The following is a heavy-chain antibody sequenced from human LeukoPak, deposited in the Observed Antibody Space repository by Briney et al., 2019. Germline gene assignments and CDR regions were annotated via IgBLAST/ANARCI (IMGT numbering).Heavy chain of an antibody. D-gene: IGHD2-21*01. Sequence: GGSLRLSCAASGFTVSSYWMHWVRQVPGKGLVWVSRMNVEGSVTSYADFVKGRFTISRDIAKNTLYLQMNTLTAEDTAVYYCARDFGGDSDFWGQGTLVTVSS. V-gene: IGHV3-74*01. J-gene: IGHJ4*02. CDR3: ARDFGGDSDF. CDR1: GFTVSSYW. CDR2: MNVEGSVT.